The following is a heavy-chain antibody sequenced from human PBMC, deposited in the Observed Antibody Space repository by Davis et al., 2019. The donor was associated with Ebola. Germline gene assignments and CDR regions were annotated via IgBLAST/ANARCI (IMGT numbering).Heavy chain of an antibody. V-gene: IGHV3-21*01. Sequence: GGSLRLSCAASRFTFSSYSMNWVRQAPGKGLEWVSSISSSSSYIYYADSVKGRFTISRDNSKNTVFLQMNSLRAEDTAVYYCARCSGGTSWDYYYGMDVWGQGTTVTVSS. D-gene: IGHD2-15*01. CDR3: ARCSGGTSWDYYYGMDV. CDR2: ISSSSSYI. CDR1: RFTFSSYS. J-gene: IGHJ6*02.